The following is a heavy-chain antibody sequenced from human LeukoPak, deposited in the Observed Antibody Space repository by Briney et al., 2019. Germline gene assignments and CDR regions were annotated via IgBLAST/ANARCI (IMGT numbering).Heavy chain of an antibody. CDR3: ARGLEYYYESSDYYYVGAFDI. J-gene: IGHJ3*02. V-gene: IGHV4-4*08. Sequence: PSETLSLTCTVSGGSISSYYWSWIRQPPGKGLEWIGYIYTTGSTTYSPSLKSRVTISVDTSKNQFSLKLSSVTAADTAVYYCARGLEYYYESSDYYYVGAFDIWGQGTMVTVSS. CDR1: GGSISSYY. CDR2: IYTTGST. D-gene: IGHD3-22*01.